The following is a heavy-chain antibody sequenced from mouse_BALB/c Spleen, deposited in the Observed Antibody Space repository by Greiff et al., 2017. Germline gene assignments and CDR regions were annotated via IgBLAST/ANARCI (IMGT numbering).Heavy chain of an antibody. CDR3: AGSHIYYDYYYAMDY. CDR1: GYTFTDYN. Sequence: EVKLMESGPELVKPGASVKISCKASGYTFTDYNMHWVKQSHGKSLEWIGYIYPYNGGTGYNQKFKSKATLTVDNSSSTAYMELRSLTSEDSAVYYCAGSHIYYDYYYAMDYWGQGTSVTVSS. CDR2: IYPYNGGT. J-gene: IGHJ4*01. D-gene: IGHD2-4*01. V-gene: IGHV1S29*02.